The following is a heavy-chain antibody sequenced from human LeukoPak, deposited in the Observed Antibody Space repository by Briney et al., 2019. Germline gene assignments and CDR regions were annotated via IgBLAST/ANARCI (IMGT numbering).Heavy chain of an antibody. CDR1: GFTFSSYA. CDR2: ISYDGSNK. J-gene: IGHJ4*02. Sequence: QAGGSLRLSCAASGFTFSSYAMHWVRQAPGKGLEWVAAISYDGSNKYYADSVKGRFTISRDNSKNTLYLQMNSLRAEDTAVYYCAREGVATIPDYWGQGTLVTVSS. D-gene: IGHD5-12*01. CDR3: AREGVATIPDY. V-gene: IGHV3-30*04.